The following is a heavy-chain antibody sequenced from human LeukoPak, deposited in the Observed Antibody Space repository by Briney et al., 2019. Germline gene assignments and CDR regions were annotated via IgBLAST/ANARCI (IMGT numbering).Heavy chain of an antibody. CDR1: GFTFSDSY. V-gene: IGHV3-11*04. CDR3: VRERNDYANWFDP. Sequence: GGSLRLSCAASGFTFSDSYMTWIRQAPGKGLEWVSYISNSGSSIYYADSVKGRFTTSRDNAKNTLYLQMNSLRAEDTAVYYCVRERNDYANWFDPWGQGTLVIVSS. D-gene: IGHD4-17*01. J-gene: IGHJ5*02. CDR2: ISNSGSSI.